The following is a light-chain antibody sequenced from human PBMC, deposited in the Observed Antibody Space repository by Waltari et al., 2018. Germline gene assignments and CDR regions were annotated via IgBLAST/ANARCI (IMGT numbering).Light chain of an antibody. V-gene: IGLV3-25*03. J-gene: IGLJ2*01. CDR3: QSTDNSGTYVV. CDR2: KDT. Sequence: SYELTQPPSVSVSPGQTARITCSGDAFPRQYSFWYQQRSGQAPVLVIYKDTERPSGIPGRFSGASSGTRVTLTISGVKAQDEADYYCQSTDNSGTYVVFGGGTKLTVL. CDR1: AFPRQY.